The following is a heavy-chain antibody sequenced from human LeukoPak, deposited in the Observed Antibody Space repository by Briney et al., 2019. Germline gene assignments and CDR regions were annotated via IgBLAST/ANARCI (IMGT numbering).Heavy chain of an antibody. J-gene: IGHJ6*03. D-gene: IGHD3-3*01. Sequence: PGGSLRLSCAASGLTFSSHWMHWVRQAPGKGLVWVSRINTDGSSTSYADSVKGRFTISRDNAKNTLYLQMNSLRAEDTAVYYCARDGGFEWLYYYYYMDVWGKGTTVTVSS. V-gene: IGHV3-74*01. CDR3: ARDGGFEWLYYYYYMDV. CDR1: GLTFSSHW. CDR2: INTDGSST.